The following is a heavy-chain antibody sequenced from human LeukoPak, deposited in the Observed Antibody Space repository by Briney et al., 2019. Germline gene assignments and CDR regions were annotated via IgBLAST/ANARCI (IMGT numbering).Heavy chain of an antibody. CDR1: GGSISSYY. Sequence: SETLSLTCTVSGGSISSYYWNWIRQPAGKGLEWIGRIYTTGSTNYNPSLKSRVTMSVDTSKSQFSLKLSSVTAADTAMYYCERTLYYGDFADDAFDIWGQGTMLTVSS. CDR2: IYTTGST. CDR3: ERTLYYGDFADDAFDI. V-gene: IGHV4-4*07. D-gene: IGHD4-17*01. J-gene: IGHJ3*02.